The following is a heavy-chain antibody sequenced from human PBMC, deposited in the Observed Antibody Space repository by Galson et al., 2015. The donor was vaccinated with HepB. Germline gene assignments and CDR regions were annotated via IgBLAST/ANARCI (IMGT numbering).Heavy chain of an antibody. V-gene: IGHV3-49*03. CDR3: SRSHYGGDRYHYYGMDV. CDR2: ITSKAYGGTT. J-gene: IGHJ6*02. Sequence: SLRLSCAVSGFTLGDYSMSWFRRAPGKGLEWVGFITSKAYGGTTEYAASVKGRFTISRDDSKSIAFLQINSLKSEDTAVYYCSRSHYGGDRYHYYGMDVWGQGTTVTVSS. D-gene: IGHD2-21*02. CDR1: GFTLGDYS.